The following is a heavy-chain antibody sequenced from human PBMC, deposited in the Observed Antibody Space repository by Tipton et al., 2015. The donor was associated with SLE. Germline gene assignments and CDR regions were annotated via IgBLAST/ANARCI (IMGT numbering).Heavy chain of an antibody. Sequence: TLSLTCAVYGGSFSGYYWSWIRQPPGKGLEWIGEINHSGSTNYNPSLKSRVTISVDTSKNQFSLKLSSVTAADTAVYYCARESVNSGAPTFDYWGQGTLVTVSS. CDR2: INHSGST. CDR1: GGSFSGYY. V-gene: IGHV4-34*01. J-gene: IGHJ4*02. D-gene: IGHD1-26*01. CDR3: ARESVNSGAPTFDY.